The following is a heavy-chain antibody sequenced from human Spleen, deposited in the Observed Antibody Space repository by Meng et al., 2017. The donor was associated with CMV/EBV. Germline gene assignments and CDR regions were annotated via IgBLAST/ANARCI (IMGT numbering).Heavy chain of an antibody. CDR1: GYTFTGYY. CDR3: AKDPTLYSNYASSWFDP. J-gene: IGHJ5*02. D-gene: IGHD4-11*01. Sequence: ASVKVSCKASGYTFTGYYMHWVRQAPGQGLEWMGWVSTHTTNTHYAEYLQGRVTMTTDTSTNTVYLELRSLRSDDTAVYYCAKDPTLYSNYASSWFDPWGQGTLVTVSS. V-gene: IGHV1-18*04. CDR2: VSTHTTNT.